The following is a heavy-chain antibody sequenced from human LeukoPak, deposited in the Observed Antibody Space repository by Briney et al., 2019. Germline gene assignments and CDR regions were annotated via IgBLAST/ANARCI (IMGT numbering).Heavy chain of an antibody. CDR3: ATVYYDYVWGSYRFDY. V-gene: IGHV4-39*01. CDR2: IYYSGST. D-gene: IGHD3-16*02. CDR1: GGSISSSSYY. J-gene: IGHJ4*02. Sequence: SETLSLTCTVSGGSISSSSYYWGWIRQPPGKGLEWIGSIYYSGSTYYNPSLKSRVTISVDTPKNQFSLKLSSVTAADTAVYYCATVYYDYVWGSYRFDYCGQGTLVTVSS.